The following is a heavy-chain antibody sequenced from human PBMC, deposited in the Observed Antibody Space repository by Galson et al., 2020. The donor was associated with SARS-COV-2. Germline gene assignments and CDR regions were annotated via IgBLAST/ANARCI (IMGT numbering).Heavy chain of an antibody. D-gene: IGHD5-18*01. J-gene: IGHJ6*02. Sequence: NSGGSLRLSCAASGFPFSTYSMNWVRLAPGKGLEWVSSISTSSSYTYYVDSVKGRFSISRDNPRNSLYLQMNSLRAEDTAVYYCARDEGIRGYNYGRLYYGMDVWGQGTTITVSS. CDR1: GFPFSTYS. V-gene: IGHV3-21*01. CDR3: ARDEGIRGYNYGRLYYGMDV. CDR2: ISTSSSYT.